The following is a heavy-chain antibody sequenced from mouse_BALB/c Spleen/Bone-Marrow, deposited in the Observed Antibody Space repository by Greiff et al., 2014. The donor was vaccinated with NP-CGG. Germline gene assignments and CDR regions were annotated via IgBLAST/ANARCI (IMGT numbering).Heavy chain of an antibody. CDR2: VNPYSGGT. J-gene: IGHJ2*01. CDR1: GYTFTDYY. CDR3: ARPPYYGNYVDY. D-gene: IGHD2-10*01. Sequence: VQLQQSGPELVKPGASVKMSCKASGYTFTDYYMDWVKQSHGESFEWIGRVNPYSGGTSYNQKFKGKATLTVDKSSSTAYMELNSLTSEDSAVYYCARPPYYGNYVDYWGQGTTLTVSS. V-gene: IGHV1-19*01.